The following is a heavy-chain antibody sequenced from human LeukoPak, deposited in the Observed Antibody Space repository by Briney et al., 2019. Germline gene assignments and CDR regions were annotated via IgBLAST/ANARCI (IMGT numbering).Heavy chain of an antibody. J-gene: IGHJ5*02. CDR2: INPNSGGT. CDR1: GYTFTGYY. D-gene: IGHD2-2*01. V-gene: IGHV1-2*02. Sequence: ASVKVSCKASGYTFTGYYMHWVRQAPGQGLEWMGWINPNSGGTNYAQKFQGRVTMTRDTSISTAYMELGRLRSDDTAVYYCARGTFIVVVPAATHPAYSSSWYVGNWFDPWGQGTLVTVSS. CDR3: ARGTFIVVVPAATHPAYSSSWYVGNWFDP.